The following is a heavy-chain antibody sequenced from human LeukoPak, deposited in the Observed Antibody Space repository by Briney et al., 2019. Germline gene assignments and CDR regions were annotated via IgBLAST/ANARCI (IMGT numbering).Heavy chain of an antibody. D-gene: IGHD1-26*01. Sequence: GGSLRLSCAASGFRFHEYAMHWVRQAPDKGLEWVSLMTSNGGTTYYADSVKGRFTISRDNSRGSLYLQMNSLRPEDSALYYCTRGAFYSGGYWSDHWGQGTLVTVSS. J-gene: IGHJ4*02. V-gene: IGHV3-43D*03. CDR2: MTSNGGTT. CDR3: TRGAFYSGGYWSDH. CDR1: GFRFHEYA.